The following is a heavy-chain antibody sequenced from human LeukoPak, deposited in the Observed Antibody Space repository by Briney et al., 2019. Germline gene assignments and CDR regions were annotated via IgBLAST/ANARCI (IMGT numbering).Heavy chain of an antibody. CDR1: GFTFSSYW. CDR2: IKQDGSDK. V-gene: IGHV3-7*05. D-gene: IGHD2-15*01. CDR3: ARSLGYCSAGSCFPFDY. Sequence: GGSLRLSCAASGFTFSSYWMSWVRQAPGKGLEWVANIKQDGSDKYYVDSVKGRFTISRDNAKNSLYLKINSLRAEDTAVYYCARSLGYCSAGSCFPFDYWGQGTLATVSS. J-gene: IGHJ4*02.